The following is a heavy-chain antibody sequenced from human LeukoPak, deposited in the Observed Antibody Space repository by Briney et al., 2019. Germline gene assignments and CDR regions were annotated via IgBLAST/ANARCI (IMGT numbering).Heavy chain of an antibody. CDR3: AKAPTKEEEWLLLNYFDY. Sequence: GGSLRLSCVGSGFTLSSYAMSWVRQAPGKGLEWVSAISGSGTRTYYADSVKGRFTISRDNSKNTLYLQMNSLRAEDTAVYYCAKAPTKEEEWLLLNYFDYWGQGTLVTVSS. J-gene: IGHJ4*02. CDR1: GFTLSSYA. D-gene: IGHD3-22*01. V-gene: IGHV3-23*01. CDR2: ISGSGTRT.